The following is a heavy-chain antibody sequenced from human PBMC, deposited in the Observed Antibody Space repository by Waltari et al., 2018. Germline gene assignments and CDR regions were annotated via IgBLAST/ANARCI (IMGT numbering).Heavy chain of an antibody. J-gene: IGHJ6*02. CDR2: IRSKANSDAT. D-gene: IGHD1-20*01. CDR3: IRYNEQNYCGMDV. Sequence: EVQLVESGGGLVQPGGSLKLSFAVPGFTFSDYAISWGRQASGKGLEWVGRIRSKANSDATAYAASVKGRFTISRDDSKNTAYLQMNSLKTEDTAVYYCIRYNEQNYCGMDVWGQGTTVTVSS. V-gene: IGHV3-73*01. CDR1: GFTFSDYA.